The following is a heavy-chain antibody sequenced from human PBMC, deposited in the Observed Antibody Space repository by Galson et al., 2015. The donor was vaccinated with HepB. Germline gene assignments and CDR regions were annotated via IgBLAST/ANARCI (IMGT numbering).Heavy chain of an antibody. V-gene: IGHV3-21*01. J-gene: IGHJ6*02. Sequence: SLRLSCAASGFTFSSYSMNWVRQAPGEGLEWVSSISSSSSYIYCADSVKGRFTISRDNAKNSLYLQMNSLRAEDTAVYYCARVGNYYDSSGYYYYYYGMDVWGQGTTVTVSS. CDR3: ARVGNYYDSSGYYYYYYGMDV. D-gene: IGHD3-22*01. CDR1: GFTFSSYS. CDR2: ISSSSSYI.